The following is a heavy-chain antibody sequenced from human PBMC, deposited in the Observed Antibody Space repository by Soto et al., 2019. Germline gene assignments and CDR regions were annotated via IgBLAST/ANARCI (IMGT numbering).Heavy chain of an antibody. D-gene: IGHD3-9*01. J-gene: IGHJ6*03. Sequence: ESLKISCKGSGYSFTSYWIGWVRQMPGKGLEWMGIIYPGDSDTRYSPSFQGQVTISADKSISTAYLQWNSLKASDTAMYYCARSTIPRGSDYYFYYYMDVWGQGTTVNVSS. CDR2: IYPGDSDT. CDR3: ARSTIPRGSDYYFYYYMDV. V-gene: IGHV5-51*01. CDR1: GYSFTSYW.